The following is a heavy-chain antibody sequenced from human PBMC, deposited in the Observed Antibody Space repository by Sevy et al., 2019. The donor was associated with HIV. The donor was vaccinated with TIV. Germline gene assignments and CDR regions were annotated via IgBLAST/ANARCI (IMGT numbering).Heavy chain of an antibody. Sequence: GGSLRLSCAASGFTFSSYGMHWVRQAPGKGLEWVAFIRYDGSNKYYADSVKGRFTISRDNSKNTLYLQMNSLRAEDTAVYYCAKDLSILWLRESSGMDVWGQGTTVTVSS. V-gene: IGHV3-30*02. CDR3: AKDLSILWLRESSGMDV. D-gene: IGHD3-10*01. J-gene: IGHJ6*02. CDR2: IRYDGSNK. CDR1: GFTFSSYG.